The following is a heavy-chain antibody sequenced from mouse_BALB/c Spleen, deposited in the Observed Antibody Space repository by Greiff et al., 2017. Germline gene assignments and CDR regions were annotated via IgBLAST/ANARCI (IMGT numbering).Heavy chain of an antibody. V-gene: IGHV3-2*02. CDR2: ISYSGST. CDR1: GYSITSDYA. CDR3: ARWDYGAMDY. Sequence: EVKVEESGPGLVKPSQSLSLTCTVTGYSITSDYAWNWIRQFPGNKLEWMGYISYSGSTSYNPSLKSRISITRDTSKNQFFLQLNSVTTEDTATYYCARWDYGAMDYWGQGTSVTVSS. J-gene: IGHJ4*01.